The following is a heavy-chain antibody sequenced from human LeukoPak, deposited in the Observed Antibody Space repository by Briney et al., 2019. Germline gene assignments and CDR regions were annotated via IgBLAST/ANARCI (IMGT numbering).Heavy chain of an antibody. CDR3: ARQKTYYYDSSGYYPLWYFDL. D-gene: IGHD3-22*01. V-gene: IGHV4-59*08. J-gene: IGHJ2*01. CDR1: GGSISSYY. CDR2: IYYSGST. Sequence: SETLSLTCTVSGGSISSYYWSWIRQPPGKGLEWIGYIYYSGSTNYNPSLKSRVTISVDTSKNQFSLKLSSVTAADTAVYYCARQKTYYYDSSGYYPLWYFDLWGRGTLVTVSS.